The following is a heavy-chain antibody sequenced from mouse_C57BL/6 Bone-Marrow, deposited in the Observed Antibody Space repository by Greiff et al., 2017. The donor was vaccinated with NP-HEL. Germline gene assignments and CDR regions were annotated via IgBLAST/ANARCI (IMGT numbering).Heavy chain of an antibody. CDR2: IYPGDGDT. J-gene: IGHJ4*01. Sequence: QVQLQQSGPELVKPGASVKISCKASGYAFSSSWMNWVKQRPGKGLEWIGRIYPGDGDTNYNGKFKGKATLTADKSSSTAYMQLSSLTSEDSAVYFCARERIYYGSSFYTMDYWGQGTSVTVSS. D-gene: IGHD1-1*01. CDR1: GYAFSSSW. CDR3: ARERIYYGSSFYTMDY. V-gene: IGHV1-82*01.